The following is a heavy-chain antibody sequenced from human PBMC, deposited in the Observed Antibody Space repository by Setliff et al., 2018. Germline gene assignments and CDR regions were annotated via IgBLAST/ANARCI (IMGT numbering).Heavy chain of an antibody. V-gene: IGHV1-58*02. CDR3: AADPYYYDSSGYYPSFDY. CDR2: IVVGSGNT. J-gene: IGHJ4*02. Sequence: ASVKVSCKASGFTFTSSAMQWVRQARGQRLEWIGWIVVGSGNTNYAQKFQERVTITRDMSTSTAYMELSSLRSEDTAVYYCAADPYYYDSSGYYPSFDYWGRGTLVTVSS. CDR1: GFTFTSSA. D-gene: IGHD3-22*01.